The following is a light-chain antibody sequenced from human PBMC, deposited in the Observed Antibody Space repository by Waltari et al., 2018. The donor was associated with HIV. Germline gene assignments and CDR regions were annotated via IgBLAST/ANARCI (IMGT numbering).Light chain of an antibody. CDR2: DVS. V-gene: IGLV2-11*01. Sequence: QSALTQPRPVSGSPGQPVTISCTVTSTAVGGYNYVSWYPPHPDKLPKLMIYDVSTRPSGVPDRFSGSKSGNTASLTISGLQAEDEADYSCCSYAGSSYVFGTGTKVTVL. CDR1: STAVGGYNY. CDR3: CSYAGSSYV. J-gene: IGLJ1*01.